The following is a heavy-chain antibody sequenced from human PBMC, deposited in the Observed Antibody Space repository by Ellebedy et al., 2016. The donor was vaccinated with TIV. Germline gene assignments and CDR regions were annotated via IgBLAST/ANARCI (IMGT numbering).Heavy chain of an antibody. J-gene: IGHJ3*01. D-gene: IGHD4-23*01. V-gene: IGHV3-23*01. CDR3: ARDPVGVGPAFDV. CDR1: GFTFSNYA. CDR2: ISGSGGST. Sequence: GESLKISCAASGFTFSNYAMSWVRQAPGKGLEWVSAISGSGGSTYYVDSVKGRFTISRDNSKDTLFLQMNSLRAEDTAIYFCARDPVGVGPAFDVWGQGTMVTVSS.